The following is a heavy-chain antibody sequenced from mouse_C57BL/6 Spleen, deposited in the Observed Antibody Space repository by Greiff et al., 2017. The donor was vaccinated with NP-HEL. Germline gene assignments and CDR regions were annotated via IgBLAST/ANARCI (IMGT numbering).Heavy chain of an antibody. D-gene: IGHD2-3*01. J-gene: IGHJ4*01. CDR1: GISITTGNYR. Sequence: DVKLQESGPGLVKPSQTVFLSCTVTGISITTGNYRWSWIRPFPGNKLEWIGYIYYSGTITYNPSLTSRTSITSDTPKNHFMLEMNSLTAEDTATYYCARNGYYGYAMDYWGQGTSVTVSS. CDR2: IYYSGTI. V-gene: IGHV3-5*01. CDR3: ARNGYYGYAMDY.